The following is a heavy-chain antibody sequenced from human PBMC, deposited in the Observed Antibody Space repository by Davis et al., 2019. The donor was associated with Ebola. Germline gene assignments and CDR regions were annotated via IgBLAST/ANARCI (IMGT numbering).Heavy chain of an antibody. V-gene: IGHV5-51*01. J-gene: IGHJ3*02. CDR3: ARPSITGTADAFDI. CDR2: IYPGDSDT. CDR1: GYRFTSYW. D-gene: IGHD1-20*01. Sequence: GGSLRLSCKASGYRFTSYWIGWVRQRHGKGLEWMRIIYPGDSDTRYSPSFPGQVTISADKSISTAYLQWSSLKASDTAMYYCARPSITGTADAFDIWGQGTMVTVSS.